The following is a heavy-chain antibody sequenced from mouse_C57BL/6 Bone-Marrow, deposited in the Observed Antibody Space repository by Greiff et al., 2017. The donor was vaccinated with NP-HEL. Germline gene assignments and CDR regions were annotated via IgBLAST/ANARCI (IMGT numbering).Heavy chain of an antibody. Sequence: EVKLVESGGGLVQPGGSLSLSCAASGFTFTDYYMSWVRQPPGKALEWLGFLRNKANGYTTEYSASVKGRFTISRDNSQSILYLQMNALRAEDSATYYCARYRKGYFDYWGQGTTLTVSS. CDR1: GFTFTDYY. CDR2: LRNKANGYTT. V-gene: IGHV7-3*01. J-gene: IGHJ2*01. CDR3: ARYRKGYFDY.